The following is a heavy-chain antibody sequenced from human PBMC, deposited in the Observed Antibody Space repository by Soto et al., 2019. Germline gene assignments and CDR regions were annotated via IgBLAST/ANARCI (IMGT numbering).Heavy chain of an antibody. Sequence: QVQLVQSGAEVKKPGASVKVSCKASGYTFTSYGISWVRQAPGQGLEWMGWISAYNGNTNYAQKLQGRVTMTTDTSTSTAYMELRSLRSDDTAVYYCARARPGYNFPYYYGMDVWGQGTTVTVSS. CDR1: GYTFTSYG. CDR3: ARARPGYNFPYYYGMDV. J-gene: IGHJ6*02. CDR2: ISAYNGNT. D-gene: IGHD5-12*01. V-gene: IGHV1-18*01.